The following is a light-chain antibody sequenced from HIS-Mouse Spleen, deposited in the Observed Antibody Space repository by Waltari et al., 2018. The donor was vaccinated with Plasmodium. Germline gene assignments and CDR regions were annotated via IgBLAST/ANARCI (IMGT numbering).Light chain of an antibody. CDR1: QSIGSS. CDR3: QQYNNWSFT. V-gene: IGKV3-15*01. J-gene: IGKJ3*01. CDR2: GAS. Sequence: EIVLTQSPDFQSVTPKEKVTITCRASQSIGSSLHWYQQKPGQAPRLLIYGASTRATGIPARFSGSGSGTEFTLTISSLQSEDFAVYYCQQYNNWSFTFGPGTKVDIK.